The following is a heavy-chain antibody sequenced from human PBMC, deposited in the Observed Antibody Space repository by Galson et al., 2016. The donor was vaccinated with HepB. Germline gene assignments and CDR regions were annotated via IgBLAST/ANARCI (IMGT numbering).Heavy chain of an antibody. V-gene: IGHV3-9*01. Sequence: SLRLSCAASGFTFDDYAMHWVRQSPGRGLEWVSGLSRNSANIGYADSVKGRFTISRDNAKNSLYLQMNSPKTEDTALYYCARAFCVDDCYADFDYWGQGTLVTVSS. CDR1: GFTFDDYA. CDR2: LSRNSANI. D-gene: IGHD2-21*02. J-gene: IGHJ4*02. CDR3: ARAFCVDDCYADFDY.